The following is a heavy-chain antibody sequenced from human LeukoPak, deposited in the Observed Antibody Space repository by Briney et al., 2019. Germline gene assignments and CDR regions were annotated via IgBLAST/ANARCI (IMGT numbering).Heavy chain of an antibody. CDR3: ARDLRGSYYLNWFDP. CDR2: IYHSGST. J-gene: IGHJ5*02. Sequence: SSQTLSLTCTVSGGSISSGGYYWSWIRQPPGKGLEWIGYIYHSGSTYYNPSLKSRVTISVDTSKNQFSLKLSSVTAADTAVYYCARDLRGSYYLNWFDPWGQGTLVTVSS. D-gene: IGHD1-26*01. V-gene: IGHV4-30-2*05. CDR1: GGSISSGGYY.